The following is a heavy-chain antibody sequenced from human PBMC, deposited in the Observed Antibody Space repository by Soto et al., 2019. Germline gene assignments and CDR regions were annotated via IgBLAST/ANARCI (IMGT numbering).Heavy chain of an antibody. CDR1: GGSISSGGYY. CDR2: IYYSGST. V-gene: IGHV4-31*03. Sequence: SETLSLTCTVSGGSISSGGYYWSWIRQHPGKGLEWIGYIYYSGSTYYNPSLKSRVTISVDTSKNQFSLKLSSVTAADTAVYYCARVYPYQLLSGNYYYYYYMDVWGKGTTVTVSS. D-gene: IGHD2-2*01. CDR3: ARVYPYQLLSGNYYYYYYMDV. J-gene: IGHJ6*03.